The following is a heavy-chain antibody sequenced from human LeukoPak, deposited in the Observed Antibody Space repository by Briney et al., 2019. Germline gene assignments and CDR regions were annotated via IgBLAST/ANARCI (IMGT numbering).Heavy chain of an antibody. CDR2: IRYDGSHK. D-gene: IGHD6-19*01. Sequence: GGSLRLSCTVSGIIFSSYGMHWVRQAPGKGLEWVAFIRYDGSHKYYADSVKGRFTISRDNSKNTLYLQMNSLTAEDTAVYYGAQKYSSGWYDQGFDYWGQGTLVTVSS. CDR3: AQKYSSGWYDQGFDY. J-gene: IGHJ4*02. CDR1: GIIFSSYG. V-gene: IGHV3-30*02.